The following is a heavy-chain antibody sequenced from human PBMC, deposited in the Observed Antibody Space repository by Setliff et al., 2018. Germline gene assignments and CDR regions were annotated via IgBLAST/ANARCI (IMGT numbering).Heavy chain of an antibody. Sequence: GGSLRLSCAASGFTFSSYAMHWVRQAPGKGLEWVSVTSYDGIDKYYADSVKGRFTISRDNSKNTAYLQMDSLRTEDTAVYYCSRAVDGRTWFDPWGQGALVTVSS. CDR1: GFTFSSYA. CDR3: SRAVDGRTWFDP. CDR2: TSYDGIDK. D-gene: IGHD6-19*01. J-gene: IGHJ5*02. V-gene: IGHV3-30*07.